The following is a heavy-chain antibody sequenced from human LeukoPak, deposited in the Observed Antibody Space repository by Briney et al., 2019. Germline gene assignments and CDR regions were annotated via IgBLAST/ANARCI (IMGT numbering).Heavy chain of an antibody. D-gene: IGHD3-10*01. Sequence: PSETLSLTCTVSGGSVSSGSYYWSWIRQPPGKGLEWIGYIYYSGSTNYNPSLKSRVTISVDTSKNQFSLKLGSVTAADTAVYYCAREAGLEDWFDPWGQGTLVTVSS. V-gene: IGHV4-61*01. CDR2: IYYSGST. CDR1: GGSVSSGSYY. J-gene: IGHJ5*02. CDR3: AREAGLEDWFDP.